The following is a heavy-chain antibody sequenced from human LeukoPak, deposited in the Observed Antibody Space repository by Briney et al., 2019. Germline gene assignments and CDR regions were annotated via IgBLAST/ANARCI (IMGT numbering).Heavy chain of an antibody. D-gene: IGHD1-14*01. CDR1: GFTFSSYA. CDR3: ARGVEPLAANTLAY. J-gene: IGHJ4*02. Sequence: PGGSLRLSCAASGFTFSSYAMSWVRQAPGKGLEWVSAISGSGGSTYYADSVKGRFTISRDNSKHTLYLEMNSLSPDDTAVYYCARGVEPLAANTLAYWGQGTLVTVSS. CDR2: ISGSGGST. V-gene: IGHV3-23*01.